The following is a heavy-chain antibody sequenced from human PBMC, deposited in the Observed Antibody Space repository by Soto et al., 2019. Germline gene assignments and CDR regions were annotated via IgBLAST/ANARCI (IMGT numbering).Heavy chain of an antibody. CDR3: VRQGYSTGWEKNAFDI. V-gene: IGHV3-23*01. CDR1: GFTLSTYA. Sequence: EVQLLESGGGLVQPGGSLRLSCAASGFTLSTYAMSWVRQAPGKGLEWASSISGSGTTTFYADSVKGRFTMSRDNFKNTLYLQMNSLRAEDTAVYYCVRQGYSTGWEKNAFDIWGRGTMVTVSS. D-gene: IGHD6-19*01. CDR2: ISGSGTTT. J-gene: IGHJ3*02.